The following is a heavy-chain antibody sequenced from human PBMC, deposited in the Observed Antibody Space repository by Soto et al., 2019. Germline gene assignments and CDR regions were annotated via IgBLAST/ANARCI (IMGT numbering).Heavy chain of an antibody. V-gene: IGHV4-59*08. CDR2: VHHSWGS. J-gene: IGHJ6*02. Sequence: QVQLQESGPGLVKPSETLSLSCTVSGGSISSYYWSWFRQSPGKRMEWIGYVHHSWGSSYNPSLQXXVXXSLDPSKSQFSLKVTSVTATDAAVYYCARQGFGPLHGLVDVWGQGTTVTVSS. CDR3: ARQGFGPLHGLVDV. CDR1: GGSISSYY. D-gene: IGHD3-10*01.